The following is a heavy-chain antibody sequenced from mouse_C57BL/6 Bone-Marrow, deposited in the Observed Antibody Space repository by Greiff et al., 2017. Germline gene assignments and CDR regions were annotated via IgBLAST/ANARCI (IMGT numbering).Heavy chain of an antibody. Sequence: VQLQESGPGLVQPSQSLSITCTVSGFSLTSYGVHWVRQSPGKGLEWLGVIWSGGSTDDNAAFISRLSISKDNSKSQVFFKMNSLQADDTAIYYCARTRTGSIDYWGQGTTLTVSS. CDR1: GFSLTSYG. CDR3: ARTRTGSIDY. D-gene: IGHD4-1*01. CDR2: IWSGGST. J-gene: IGHJ2*01. V-gene: IGHV2-2*01.